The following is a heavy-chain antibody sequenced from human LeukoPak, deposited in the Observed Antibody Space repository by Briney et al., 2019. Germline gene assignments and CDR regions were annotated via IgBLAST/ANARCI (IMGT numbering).Heavy chain of an antibody. Sequence: GRSLRLSCAASGFIFNNYGMHWVRQAPGKGLEWVAFIRYDGTNKYYADSVKGRFTISRDNAKNSLYLQMNSLRAEDTAIYYCTRVGYIDEGIDYWGQGTLVTVSS. V-gene: IGHV3-33*03. J-gene: IGHJ4*02. CDR3: TRVGYIDEGIDY. CDR2: IRYDGTNK. D-gene: IGHD5-24*01. CDR1: GFIFNNYG.